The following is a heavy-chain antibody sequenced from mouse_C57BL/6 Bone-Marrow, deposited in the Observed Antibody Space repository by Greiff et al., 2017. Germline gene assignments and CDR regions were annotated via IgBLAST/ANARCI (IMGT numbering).Heavy chain of an antibody. CDR1: GYSITSDY. CDR3: ARREDYYLDY. CDR2: ISYSGST. V-gene: IGHV3-8*01. J-gene: IGHJ2*01. Sequence: EVKVVESGPGLAKPSQTLSLSCSVTGYSITSDYWNWIRKFPGNKLEYMGYISYSGSTYYNPSLKSRISITRDTSKNQYYLQLNSVTTEDTATYFCARREDYYLDYWGQGTTLTVSS.